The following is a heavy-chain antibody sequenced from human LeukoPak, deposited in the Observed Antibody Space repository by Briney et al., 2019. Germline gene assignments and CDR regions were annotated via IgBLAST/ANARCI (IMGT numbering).Heavy chain of an antibody. CDR1: GYSFTSYW. J-gene: IGHJ6*03. CDR2: IYLGDSDT. Sequence: GESLKISCKGSGYSFTSYWIGWVRQMPGKGREWMGIIYLGDSDTRYSPSFQGQVTISADKSISTAYLQWSSLKASDTAMYHCARQSLSYYYDSGSYRHYYYYYMDVWGKGTTVTVSS. CDR3: ARQSLSYYYDSGSYRHYYYYYMDV. D-gene: IGHD3-10*01. V-gene: IGHV5-51*01.